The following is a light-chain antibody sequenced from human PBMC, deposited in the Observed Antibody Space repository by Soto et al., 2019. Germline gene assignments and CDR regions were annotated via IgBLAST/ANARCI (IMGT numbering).Light chain of an antibody. CDR1: SSEVGGYNY. V-gene: IGLV2-14*01. CDR3: SSYTTSITYV. J-gene: IGLJ1*01. CDR2: DVN. Sequence: QSALTQPASLSGSPGHSITISRTGASSEVGGYNYVSWYQQRPDEAPKLMIYDVNNRPSGVSNRFSGSKSGNTASLTISGLQAEDEADYYCSSYTTSITYVFGTGTKVTVL.